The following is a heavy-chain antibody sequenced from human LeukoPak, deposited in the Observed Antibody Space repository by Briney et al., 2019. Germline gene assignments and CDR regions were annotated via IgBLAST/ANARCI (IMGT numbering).Heavy chain of an antibody. J-gene: IGHJ3*02. CDR3: ARGLDESYYYDSSGYGDAFDI. CDR2: IIPIFGTA. Sequence: ASVKVSCKASGGTFSSYAISWVRQAPGQGLEWMGGIIPIFGTAYYAQKFQGRVAITTDGSTSTAYMELSSLRSEDTAMYYCARGLDESYYYDSSGYGDAFDIWGQGTMVTVHS. V-gene: IGHV1-69*05. D-gene: IGHD3-22*01. CDR1: GGTFSSYA.